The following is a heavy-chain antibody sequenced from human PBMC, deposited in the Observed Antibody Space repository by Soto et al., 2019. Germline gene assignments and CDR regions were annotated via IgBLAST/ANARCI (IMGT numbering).Heavy chain of an antibody. D-gene: IGHD3-3*01. J-gene: IGHJ5*02. V-gene: IGHV1-69*14. Sequence: QVQLVQSGAEVKKPGSSVKVSCKASGGTFSNYAISWVRQAPGQGLEWMGGLIPIFGTANYARKFQGRLTLTADKSTSTAYMELSSLRSEDTAVYYCARREVPTIFGVANNWFAPWGQGTLVTVSS. CDR3: ARREVPTIFGVANNWFAP. CDR2: LIPIFGTA. CDR1: GGTFSNYA.